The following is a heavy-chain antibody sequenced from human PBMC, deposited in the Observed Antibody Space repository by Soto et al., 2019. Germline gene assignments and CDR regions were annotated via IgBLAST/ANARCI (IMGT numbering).Heavy chain of an antibody. D-gene: IGHD2-15*01. CDR3: AREQTWWAPEYYFDY. CDR2: IYYSGST. Sequence: SETLSLTCTVSGGSISSGGYYWSWIRQHPGKGLEWIGYIYYSGSTYYNPSLKSRVTISVDTSKNQFSLKLSSVTAADTAVYYCAREQTWWAPEYYFDYWGQGTLVTVSS. J-gene: IGHJ4*02. CDR1: GGSISSGGYY. V-gene: IGHV4-31*03.